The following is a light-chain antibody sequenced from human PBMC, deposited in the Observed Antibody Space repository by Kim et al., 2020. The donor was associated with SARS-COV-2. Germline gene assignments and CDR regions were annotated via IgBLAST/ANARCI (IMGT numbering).Light chain of an antibody. J-gene: IGLJ3*02. V-gene: IGLV3-19*02. CDR1: SLRSYY. CDR3: NSWVSSGSWV. CDR2: GKN. Sequence: SSELTQDPAVSVALGQTVRITCQGDSLRSYYASWYQQKPGQAPVRVIYGKNNRPSGIPDRFSGSSSGNTASLTITGAQAEDEADYYCNSWVSSGSWVFGGGTQLTVL.